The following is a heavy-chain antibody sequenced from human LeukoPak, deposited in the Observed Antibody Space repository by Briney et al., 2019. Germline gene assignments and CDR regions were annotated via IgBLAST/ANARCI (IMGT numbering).Heavy chain of an antibody. J-gene: IGHJ4*02. V-gene: IGHV3-7*01. CDR1: GFTFSSYW. CDR3: ARAVVWWLRGPGDY. CDR2: VKQNGNEK. Sequence: GGSLRLSCAASGFTFSSYWMSWVRQAPGKGLEWVANVKQNGNEKNYVDSVKGRFTISRDNAKNSLFLQMNSLRAEDTAVYYCARAVVWWLRGPGDYWGQGTLVTVSS. D-gene: IGHD5-12*01.